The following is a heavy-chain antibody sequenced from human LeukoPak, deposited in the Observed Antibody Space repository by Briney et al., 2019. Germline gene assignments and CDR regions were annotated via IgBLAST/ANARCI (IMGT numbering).Heavy chain of an antibody. CDR3: ARAPRYGDYTFEY. J-gene: IGHJ4*02. Sequence: GGSLRLSCAASGFTFSVYYMSWIRQAPGKGLEWVSYISSSGSTIYYADSVKGRFTISRDNAKNSLYLQMNSLRAEDAAVYYCARAPRYGDYTFEYWGQGTLSPSPQ. CDR1: GFTFSVYY. V-gene: IGHV3-11*01. D-gene: IGHD4-17*01. CDR2: ISSSGSTI.